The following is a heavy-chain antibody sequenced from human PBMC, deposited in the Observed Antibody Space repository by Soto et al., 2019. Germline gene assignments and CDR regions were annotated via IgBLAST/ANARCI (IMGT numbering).Heavy chain of an antibody. J-gene: IGHJ6*02. CDR3: ARILVRGVIAYGMDV. Sequence: ASVKVSCKASGGTFSSYAISWVRQAPGQGLEWMGGIIPIFGTANYAQKFQGRVTITADESTSTAYMELSSLRSEDPAVYYCARILVRGVIAYGMDVWGQGTTVTVSS. CDR1: GGTFSSYA. D-gene: IGHD3-10*01. CDR2: IIPIFGTA. V-gene: IGHV1-69*13.